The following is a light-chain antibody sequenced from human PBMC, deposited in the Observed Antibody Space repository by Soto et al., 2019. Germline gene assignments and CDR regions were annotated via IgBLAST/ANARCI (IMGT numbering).Light chain of an antibody. CDR2: GAS. CDR1: QSVSSSY. V-gene: IGKV3-20*01. J-gene: IGKJ4*01. Sequence: EIVLTQSPDTLSLSPGERATLSCRASQSVSSSYLAWYQQKPGQAPRLLIYGASSRATGIPDRFSGSGSGTDFTLTISRLEPGDFAVYYCQQYGSSPVTFGGGTKVEIK. CDR3: QQYGSSPVT.